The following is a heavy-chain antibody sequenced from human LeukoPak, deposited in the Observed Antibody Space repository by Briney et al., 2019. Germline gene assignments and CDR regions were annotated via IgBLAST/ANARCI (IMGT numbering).Heavy chain of an antibody. V-gene: IGHV4-59*01. CDR1: GGSISSYY. D-gene: IGHD2-2*01. Sequence: KPSETLSLTCTVSGGSISSYYWSWIRQPPGKGLEWIGYIYYSGSTNYNPSLKSRVTISVDTSKNQFSMKLSSVTAADTAVYYCARVRDCSSSICHYYFDYWGQGTLVTVSS. CDR3: ARVRDCSSSICHYYFDY. J-gene: IGHJ4*02. CDR2: IYYSGST.